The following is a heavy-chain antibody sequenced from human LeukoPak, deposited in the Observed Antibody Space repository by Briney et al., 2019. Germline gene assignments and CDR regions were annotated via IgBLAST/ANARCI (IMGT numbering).Heavy chain of an antibody. J-gene: IGHJ5*02. D-gene: IGHD2-15*01. V-gene: IGHV4-59*01. CDR1: GGSISSYY. Sequence: KPSETLSLTCTVSGGSISSYYWSWIRQPPGKGLEWIGYIYYSGSTNYNPSLKSRVTLSVDTSKNQFSLKLSSVTAADTAVYYCARDLRIKGRFDPWGQGTLVTVS. CDR2: IYYSGST. CDR3: ARDLRIKGRFDP.